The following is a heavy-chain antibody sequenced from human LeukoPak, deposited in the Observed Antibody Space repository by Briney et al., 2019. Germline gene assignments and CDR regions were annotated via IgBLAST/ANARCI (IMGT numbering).Heavy chain of an antibody. J-gene: IGHJ4*02. CDR1: GGSISRSSYY. D-gene: IGHD3-10*01. Sequence: PSETLSLTCTVSGGSISRSSYYWGWIRQPPGKGLEWIATIYYSGSTYYNPSLKSRVTISADTSKNQFSLKLSSVTAADTAVYYCARLTSGHFDYWGQGTLVTVSS. CDR2: IYYSGST. CDR3: ARLTSGHFDY. V-gene: IGHV4-39*01.